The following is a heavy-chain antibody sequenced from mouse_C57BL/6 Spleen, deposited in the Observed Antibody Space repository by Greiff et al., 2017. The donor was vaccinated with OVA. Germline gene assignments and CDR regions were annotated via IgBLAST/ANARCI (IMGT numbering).Heavy chain of an antibody. CDR3: ARNGDYDGDYFDY. J-gene: IGHJ2*01. Sequence: VQLQQSGPGLVQPSQSLSITCTVSGFSLTSYGVHWVRQSPGKGLEWLGVIWSGGSTDYNAAFISRLSISKDNSKSQVFFKMNSLQADDTAIYYCARNGDYDGDYFDYWGQGTTLTVSS. D-gene: IGHD2-4*01. CDR2: IWSGGST. CDR1: GFSLTSYG. V-gene: IGHV2-2*01.